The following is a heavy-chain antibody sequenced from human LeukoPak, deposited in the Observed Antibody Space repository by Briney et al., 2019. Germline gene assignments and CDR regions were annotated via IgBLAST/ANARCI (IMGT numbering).Heavy chain of an antibody. J-gene: IGHJ5*01. D-gene: IGHD5-18*01. Sequence: GGSLRLSCAASGFTFSSYAMSWVRQAPGKGLEWVSAIDAAGGSTFYADSVKGRFTISRDNSQNTLYLQVNSLRAEDTAVYYCATGGSEYRSDWFDSWGQGTLVNVAS. V-gene: IGHV3-23*01. CDR3: ATGGSEYRSDWFDS. CDR2: IDAAGGST. CDR1: GFTFSSYA.